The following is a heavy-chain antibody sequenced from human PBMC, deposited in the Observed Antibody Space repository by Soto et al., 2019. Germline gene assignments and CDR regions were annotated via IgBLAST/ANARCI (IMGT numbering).Heavy chain of an antibody. CDR2: IYHRGNT. CDR1: GGSITSYF. J-gene: IGHJ4*02. CDR3: ARDKYYDSTGTFDF. Sequence: SETQSLTCTVSGGSITSYFWTWIRQPPGKGLEWMGYIYHRGNTNYNPSLKSRVTFSVDTSKNQFSLKLSSVTAADTAVYYCARDKYYDSTGTFDFWGQGTLVTV. V-gene: IGHV4-59*01. D-gene: IGHD3-22*01.